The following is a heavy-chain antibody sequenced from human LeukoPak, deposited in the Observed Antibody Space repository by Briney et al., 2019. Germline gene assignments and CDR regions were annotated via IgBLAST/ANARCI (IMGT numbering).Heavy chain of an antibody. CDR3: ARGRSSSPDY. CDR2: IYYSGST. V-gene: IGHV4-39*07. CDR1: GGSISSSSYY. D-gene: IGHD6-13*01. J-gene: IGHJ4*02. Sequence: PSETLSLTCTVSGGSISSSSYYWGWIRQPPGKGLEWIGSIYYSGSTYYNPSLKSRVTISVDASKNQFSLKLSSVTAADTAVYYCARGRSSSPDYWGQGTLVTVSS.